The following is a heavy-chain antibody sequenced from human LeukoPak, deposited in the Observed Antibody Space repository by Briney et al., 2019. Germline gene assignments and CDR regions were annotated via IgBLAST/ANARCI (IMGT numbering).Heavy chain of an antibody. V-gene: IGHV3-30*04. Sequence: GGSLRLSCAASGFTFSSYAMHWVRQAPGKGLEWVAVISYDGSNKYYADSVKGRFTISRDNSKNTLYLQMNSLRAEDTAVYYCANYRDPYMDVWGKGNTVTVSS. CDR1: GFTFSSYA. CDR2: ISYDGSNK. D-gene: IGHD5-24*01. J-gene: IGHJ6*03. CDR3: ANYRDPYMDV.